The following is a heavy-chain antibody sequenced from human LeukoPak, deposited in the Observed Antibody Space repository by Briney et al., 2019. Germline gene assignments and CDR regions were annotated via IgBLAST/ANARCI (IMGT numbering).Heavy chain of an antibody. CDR1: GFTFSSYA. J-gene: IGHJ4*02. D-gene: IGHD5-18*01. CDR2: ISYDGSNK. CDR3: ARGRYSSTTYYFDY. V-gene: IGHV3-30-3*01. Sequence: PGGPLRLSCAASGFTFSSYAMHWVRQAPGKGLEWVAVISYDGSNKYYADSVKGRFTISRDNAKNSLFLQMVSLRAEDTAVYYCARGRYSSTTYYFDYWGQGTTVTVSS.